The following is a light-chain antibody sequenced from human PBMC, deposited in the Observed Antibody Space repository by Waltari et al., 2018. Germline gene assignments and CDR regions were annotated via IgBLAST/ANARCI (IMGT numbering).Light chain of an antibody. V-gene: IGLV2-14*03. CDR1: SSDVGGYNY. CDR3: SSYTSSSTL. J-gene: IGLJ2*01. CDR2: DVS. Sequence: QSALTQPASVSGSPGPSITISSTGTSSDVGGYNYVSWYQQHPGKAPKLMIYDVSNRPSGVSNRFSGSKSGNTASLTISGLQAEDEADYYCSSYTSSSTLVGGGTKLTVL.